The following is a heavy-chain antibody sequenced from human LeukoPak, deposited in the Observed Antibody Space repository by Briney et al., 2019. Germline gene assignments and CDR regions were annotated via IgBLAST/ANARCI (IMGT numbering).Heavy chain of an antibody. CDR3: AKARNRDDGPGSAGFFY. CDR2: IRYGGSNK. Sequence: GGSLRLSCAASGFTFSSYGMHWVRQAPGKGLEWVAFIRYGGSNKYYADSVQGRFTISRANSKNSLYLQLNSLTAADTAVYDCAKARNRDDGPGSAGFFYWGQGTLVTVSS. CDR1: GFTFSSYG. J-gene: IGHJ4*02. D-gene: IGHD3-10*01. V-gene: IGHV3-30*02.